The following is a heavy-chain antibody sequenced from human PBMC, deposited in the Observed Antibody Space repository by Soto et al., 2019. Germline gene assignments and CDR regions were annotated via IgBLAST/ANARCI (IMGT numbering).Heavy chain of an antibody. Sequence: QVQLQESGPGLVKPSQTLSLTCTVSGGSISSGGYYWSWIRQHPGKGLEWIGYIYYSGSTYYNPSLKSRVTIAVDTSKNQFSLKLSSVTAADTAVYYCARDRDSSSSNWFDPWGQGTLVTVSS. V-gene: IGHV4-31*03. CDR3: ARDRDSSSSNWFDP. J-gene: IGHJ5*02. CDR2: IYYSGST. CDR1: GGSISSGGYY. D-gene: IGHD6-13*01.